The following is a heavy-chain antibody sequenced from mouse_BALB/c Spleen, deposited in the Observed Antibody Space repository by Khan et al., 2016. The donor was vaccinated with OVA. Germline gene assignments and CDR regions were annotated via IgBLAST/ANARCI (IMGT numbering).Heavy chain of an antibody. Sequence: VQLKESGPGLVQPSQSLSITCTVSGFSLSNYSVHWVRQSPGKGLEWLGVIWSAGSTAYNAAFISRLTISTDNSRSQVFFNMNSLQPNDTAIYYCARRGYDYGRGALFAYWGQGTLVTVSA. J-gene: IGHJ3*01. V-gene: IGHV2-2*02. D-gene: IGHD2-4*01. CDR3: ARRGYDYGRGALFAY. CDR2: IWSAGST. CDR1: GFSLSNYS.